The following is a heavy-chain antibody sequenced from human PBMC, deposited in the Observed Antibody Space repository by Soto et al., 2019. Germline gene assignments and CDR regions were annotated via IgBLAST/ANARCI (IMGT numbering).Heavy chain of an antibody. CDR1: GITSSHYT. D-gene: IGHD5-18*01. Sequence: EVQMLESGGYLVQPGGSLRVSCASGITSSHYTMAWVRQAPGKGLEWGSGFSRRNGVAYYADSVKGRFTISRDDSKNTGFLQMNSPRAEDTAVYYCANGGVHGYIDGGLSYFHNWEQGTLVSVSS. CDR3: ANGGVHGYIDGGLSYFHN. J-gene: IGHJ4*02. CDR2: FSRRNGVA. V-gene: IGHV3-23*01.